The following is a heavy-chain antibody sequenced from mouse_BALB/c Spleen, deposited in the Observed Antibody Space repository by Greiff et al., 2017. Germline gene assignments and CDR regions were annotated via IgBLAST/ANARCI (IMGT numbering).Heavy chain of an antibody. CDR1: GFAFSSYD. V-gene: IGHV5-12-1*01. CDR2: ISSGGGST. J-gene: IGHJ4*01. D-gene: IGHD3-1*01. CDR3: ARHGAPSGGVAMDY. Sequence: EVQVVESGGGLVKPGGSLKLSCAASGFAFSSYDMSWVRQTPEKRLEWVAYISSGGGSTYYPDTVKGRFTISRDNAKNTLYLQMSSLKSEDTAMYYCARHGAPSGGVAMDYWGQGTSVTVSS.